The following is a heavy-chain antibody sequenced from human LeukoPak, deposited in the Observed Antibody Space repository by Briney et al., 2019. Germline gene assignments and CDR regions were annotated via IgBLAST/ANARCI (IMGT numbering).Heavy chain of an antibody. J-gene: IGHJ4*02. Sequence: AGGSLRLSCAASGFTFSSYAMSWVRQAPGKGLEWVSAISGSGGSTFYADSVKGRFAISRDNSKNTLYLQMDSLRAEDTAVYYCAKGRMSRPYYFDYWGQGILVTVSS. CDR1: GFTFSSYA. CDR3: AKGRMSRPYYFDY. CDR2: ISGSGGST. V-gene: IGHV3-23*01.